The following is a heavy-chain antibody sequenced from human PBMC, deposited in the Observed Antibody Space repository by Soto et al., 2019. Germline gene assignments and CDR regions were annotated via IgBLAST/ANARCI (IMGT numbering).Heavy chain of an antibody. J-gene: IGHJ4*02. CDR3: ASGARERTGNWERYYFDY. D-gene: IGHD7-27*01. CDR2: INHSGST. CDR1: GGSFSGYY. V-gene: IGHV4-34*01. Sequence: SETLSLTCAVYGGSFSGYYWSWIRQPPGKGLEWIGEINHSGSTNYNPSLKSRVTISVDTSKNQFSLKLSSVTAADTAVYYCASGARERTGNWERYYFDYWGQGTLVTVSS.